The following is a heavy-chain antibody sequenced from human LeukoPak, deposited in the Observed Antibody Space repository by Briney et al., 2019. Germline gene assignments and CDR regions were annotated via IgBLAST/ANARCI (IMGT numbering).Heavy chain of an antibody. CDR3: ARENYGPGSYYRVSHYYYYGMDV. CDR1: GFTFSSYG. Sequence: GGSLRLSCAASGFTFSSYGMHWVRQAPGKGLEGVAVIWYDGSNKYYADSVKGRFTISRDNSKNTLYLQMNSLRAEDTAVYYCARENYGPGSYYRVSHYYYYGMDVWGKGTTVTVSS. CDR2: IWYDGSNK. D-gene: IGHD3-10*01. V-gene: IGHV3-33*01. J-gene: IGHJ6*04.